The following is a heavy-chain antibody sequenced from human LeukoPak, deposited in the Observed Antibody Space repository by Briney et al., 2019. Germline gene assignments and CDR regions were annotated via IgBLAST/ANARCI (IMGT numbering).Heavy chain of an antibody. CDR2: MSRNSGNT. CDR3: ARGYGGNDY. Sequence: ASLKISCKASGCTSTGDDINWVRQTTGQRGGWRKRMSRNSGNTGYAQRRRGRVTMTRNTSISTAYMKLSSLGSEDTALYYCARGYGGNDYWGQGTLVTVSS. CDR1: GCTSTGDD. D-gene: IGHD4-23*01. V-gene: IGHV1-8*01. J-gene: IGHJ4*02.